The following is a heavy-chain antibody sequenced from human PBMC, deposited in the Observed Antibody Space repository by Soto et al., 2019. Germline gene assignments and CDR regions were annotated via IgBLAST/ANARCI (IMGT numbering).Heavy chain of an antibody. D-gene: IGHD6-19*01. Sequence: QVQLVQSGAEVKKPGSSVKVSCKASGGTFSSYAISWVRQAPGQGLEWMGGIIPIFGTASYAQKFQGRVTITADESTSTAYMELSSLRSEDTSVYYCARDLVGQWLVRNAFDIWGQGTMVTVSS. CDR1: GGTFSSYA. CDR3: ARDLVGQWLVRNAFDI. J-gene: IGHJ3*02. V-gene: IGHV1-69*01. CDR2: IIPIFGTA.